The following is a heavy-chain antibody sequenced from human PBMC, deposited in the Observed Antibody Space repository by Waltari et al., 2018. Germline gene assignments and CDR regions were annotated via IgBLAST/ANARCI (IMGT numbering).Heavy chain of an antibody. J-gene: IGHJ4*02. CDR2: FYYSGSP. D-gene: IGHD6-13*01. CDR3: ARDRGAAAGTFDY. Sequence: QVQLQESGPGLVKPSETLSLTCTVSGGSISSHYWSWIRQPPGKGLEWIGDFYYSGSPNENPSLKSRVTISVDTSKNQFSLKLSSVTAADTAVYYCARDRGAAAGTFDYWGQGTLVTVSS. V-gene: IGHV4-59*11. CDR1: GGSISSHY.